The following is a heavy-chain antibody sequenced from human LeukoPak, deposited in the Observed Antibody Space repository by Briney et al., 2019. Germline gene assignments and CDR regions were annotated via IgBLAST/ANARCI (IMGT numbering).Heavy chain of an antibody. CDR1: GKTLSDLS. D-gene: IGHD5-18*01. V-gene: IGHV1-24*01. J-gene: IGHJ4*02. CDR2: SDPEDGER. CDR3: VTGFTTMAVDYFDY. Sequence: ASVKVSCKVSGKTLSDLSIHWLRQPPGKGLEWLGGSDPEDGERIYAQMFQGRVTMTEDTSIDTASMELSSLRSEDTAVYYCVTGFTTMAVDYFDYWGQGTLVTVSP.